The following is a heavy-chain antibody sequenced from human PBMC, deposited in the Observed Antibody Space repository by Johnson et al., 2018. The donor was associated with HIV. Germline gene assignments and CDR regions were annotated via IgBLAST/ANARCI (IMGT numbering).Heavy chain of an antibody. CDR2: ISKDGSSA. Sequence: MQLVESGGGVVQPGSSLTLSCAASGFSFSNYAMHWVRQAPGKGLEWAAVISKDGSSAYYADSVKGRFTISRDNSKNTLFLEMNSLRVEDTAVYYCARDHSGWWAWALDIWGQGTMGTVSS. J-gene: IGHJ3*02. CDR1: GFSFSNYA. V-gene: IGHV3-30*04. CDR3: ARDHSGWWAWALDI. D-gene: IGHD6-19*01.